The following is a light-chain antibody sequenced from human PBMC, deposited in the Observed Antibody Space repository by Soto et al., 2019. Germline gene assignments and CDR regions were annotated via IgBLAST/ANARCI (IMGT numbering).Light chain of an antibody. J-gene: IGKJ2*01. CDR2: AAA. Sequence: DIQMTQSPSSVSASVGDRVTITCRASQGISSWLAWYQQVPGKAPKLLIYAAATLQSGVSSRFSGSYSGTDFTLTISSLQPEDFATYYCQQTDTYPYTFGRGTKVEIK. CDR1: QGISSW. V-gene: IGKV1D-12*01. CDR3: QQTDTYPYT.